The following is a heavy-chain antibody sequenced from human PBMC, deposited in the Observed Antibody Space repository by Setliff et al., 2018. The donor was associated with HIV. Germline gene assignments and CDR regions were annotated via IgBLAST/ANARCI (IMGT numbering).Heavy chain of an antibody. CDR2: TYYRSKWYN. CDR1: GDSVSSNSAA. Sequence: PSQTLSLTCAISGDSVSSNSAAWNWIRQSPSRGLEWLGRTYYRSKWYNDYAGSVKSRITSNPDTSKNQFSLQLNSVTPEDTAVYYCARTRGLGYYDSSGNAFDIWGQGTMVTVSS. J-gene: IGHJ3*02. CDR3: ARTRGLGYYDSSGNAFDI. D-gene: IGHD3-22*01. V-gene: IGHV6-1*01.